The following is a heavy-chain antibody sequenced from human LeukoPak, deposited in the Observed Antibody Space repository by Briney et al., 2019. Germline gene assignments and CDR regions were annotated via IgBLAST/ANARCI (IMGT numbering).Heavy chain of an antibody. J-gene: IGHJ3*02. Sequence: GSLRLSCAASGFTVSSNYMSWVRQAPGKGLEWVSVIYSGGSTYYADSVKGRFTISRDNSKNTLYLQMNSLRAEDTAVYYCARVARRGAFDIWGQGTMVTVSS. V-gene: IGHV3-53*01. CDR2: IYSGGST. D-gene: IGHD1-14*01. CDR1: GFTVSSNY. CDR3: ARVARRGAFDI.